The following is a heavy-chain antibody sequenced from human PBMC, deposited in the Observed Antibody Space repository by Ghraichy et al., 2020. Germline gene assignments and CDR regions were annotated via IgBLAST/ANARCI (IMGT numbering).Heavy chain of an antibody. CDR3: TSTVDTAMDYYYYGMDV. CDR1: GFTFSGSA. CDR2: IRSKANSYAT. D-gene: IGHD5-18*01. J-gene: IGHJ6*02. Sequence: LSLTCAASGFTFSGSAMHWVRQASGKGLEWVGRIRSKANSYATAYAASVKGRFTISRDDSKNTAYLQMNSLKTEDTAVYYCTSTVDTAMDYYYYGMDVWGQGTTVTVSS. V-gene: IGHV3-73*01.